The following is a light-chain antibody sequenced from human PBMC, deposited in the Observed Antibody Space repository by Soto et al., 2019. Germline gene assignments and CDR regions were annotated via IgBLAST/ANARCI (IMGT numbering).Light chain of an antibody. J-gene: IGKJ3*01. CDR2: DAS. Sequence: DIVLTQSPATLSLSPGERATLSCRASQSVSNYLAWYQQKPGQAPRLLIYDASNRATGIPARFSGSGSGTDFTLTISSREPEDFAVYYCQQRSNWPSFGPGTKVDIK. CDR1: QSVSNY. V-gene: IGKV3-11*01. CDR3: QQRSNWPS.